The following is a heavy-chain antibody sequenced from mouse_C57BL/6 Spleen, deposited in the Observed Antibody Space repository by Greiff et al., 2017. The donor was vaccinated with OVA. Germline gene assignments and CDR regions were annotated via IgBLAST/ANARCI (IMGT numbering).Heavy chain of an antibody. CDR1: GYTFTSYD. D-gene: IGHD1-1*01. CDR3: ARGEITTVVPFAY. CDR2: IYPRDGSN. Sequence: QVQLQQSGPELVKPGASVKLSCKASGYTFTSYDINWVKQRPGQGLEWIGWIYPRDGSNKYNEKFKGKATLTVDTSSSTAYMELHSLTSEDSAVYFCARGEITTVVPFAYWGQGTLVTVSA. V-gene: IGHV1-85*01. J-gene: IGHJ3*01.